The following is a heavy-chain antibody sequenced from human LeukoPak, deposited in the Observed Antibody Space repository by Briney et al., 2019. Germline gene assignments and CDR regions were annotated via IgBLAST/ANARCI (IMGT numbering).Heavy chain of an antibody. V-gene: IGHV3-30*02. CDR1: GFTFSSYG. D-gene: IGHD2-15*01. J-gene: IGHJ4*02. Sequence: PGGSLRLSCAASGFTFSSYGMHLVRQAPGKGLEWVAFIRYDGSNKYYADSVKGRFTISRDNSKNTLYLQMNSLRAEDTAVYYCAKDRRRGYCSGGSCLRFDYWGQGTLVTVSS. CDR3: AKDRRRGYCSGGSCLRFDY. CDR2: IRYDGSNK.